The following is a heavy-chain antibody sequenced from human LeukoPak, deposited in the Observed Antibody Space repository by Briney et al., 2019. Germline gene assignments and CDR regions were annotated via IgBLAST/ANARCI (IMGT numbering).Heavy chain of an antibody. CDR1: GFTFSSYA. CDR2: ISYDGSNK. V-gene: IGHV3-30-3*01. J-gene: IGHJ5*02. D-gene: IGHD1-26*01. Sequence: PGRSLRLSCAASGFTFSSYAMHWVRQAPGKGLEWVAVISYDGSNKYYADSVKGRFTISRDNAKNSLYLQMNSLRAEDTAVYSCARDTTRSNWFDPWGQGTLVTVSS. CDR3: ARDTTRSNWFDP.